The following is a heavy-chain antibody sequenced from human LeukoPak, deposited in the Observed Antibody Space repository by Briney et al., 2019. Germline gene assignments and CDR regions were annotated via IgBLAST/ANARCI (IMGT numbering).Heavy chain of an antibody. D-gene: IGHD1-26*01. CDR3: ARDLTDSGSYPDLGY. CDR2: IIPIFGTA. Sequence: SVKVSCKXSGGTFSSYAISWVRQAPGQGLEWMGGIIPIFGTANYAQKFQGRVTITPDESTSTAYMELSSLRSEDTAVYYCARDLTDSGSYPDLGYWGQGTLVTVSS. J-gene: IGHJ4*02. V-gene: IGHV1-69*13. CDR1: GGTFSSYA.